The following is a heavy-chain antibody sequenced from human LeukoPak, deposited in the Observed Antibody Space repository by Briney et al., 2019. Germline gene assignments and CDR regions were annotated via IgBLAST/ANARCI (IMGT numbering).Heavy chain of an antibody. CDR3: ARHRVDINSPRGMDV. CDR1: GYNFITYW. Sequence: GESLKISCKGSGYNFITYWIGWVRQMPGKGLEWMGIIYPGNSDTRYSPSFQGRVTFSADKSISTAYLQWSSLKASDTAMYYCARHRVDINSPRGMDVWGQGTTVTVSS. CDR2: IYPGNSDT. V-gene: IGHV5-51*01. D-gene: IGHD1-1*01. J-gene: IGHJ6*02.